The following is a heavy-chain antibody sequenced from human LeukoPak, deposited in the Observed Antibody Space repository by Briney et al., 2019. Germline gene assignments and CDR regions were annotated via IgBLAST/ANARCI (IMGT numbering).Heavy chain of an antibody. J-gene: IGHJ6*02. V-gene: IGHV3-48*03. D-gene: IGHD2-21*02. Sequence: PGGSLRLSCAASGVTPSSYEMNWVRQAPGKGLEWISYISRSGTATLYADSVEGRFTISRDNAKNSLYLLMNSLGAEDTAVYYCARYCANDCYQVMDVWGHGTTVTVSS. CDR1: GVTPSSYE. CDR2: ISRSGTAT. CDR3: ARYCANDCYQVMDV.